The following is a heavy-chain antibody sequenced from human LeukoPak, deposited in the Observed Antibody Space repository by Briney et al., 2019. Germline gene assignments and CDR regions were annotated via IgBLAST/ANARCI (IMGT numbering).Heavy chain of an antibody. Sequence: GGSLRLSCAASGFTFSGYAMSWVRQAPGKGLEWVSSISASGGGTFYADSVKGRVTISRDNSKSTLYLQMNSLRVEDTAVYYRKNDGRYCSTTSCLDELDYWGQGTLVTVSS. CDR3: KNDGRYCSTTSCLDELDY. CDR1: GFTFSGYA. CDR2: ISASGGGT. J-gene: IGHJ4*02. D-gene: IGHD2-2*01. V-gene: IGHV3-23*01.